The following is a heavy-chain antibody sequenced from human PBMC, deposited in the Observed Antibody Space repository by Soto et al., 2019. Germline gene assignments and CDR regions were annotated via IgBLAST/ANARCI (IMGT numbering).Heavy chain of an antibody. Sequence: GASVKVSCKASGYTFTSYGISWVRQAPGQGLEWMGWISAYNGNTNYAQKLQGRVTMTTDTSTSTADMELRSLRSDDTAVYYCARDFIPPLRFLEWAAPEPHYYFDYWGQGTRVTVSS. CDR3: ARDFIPPLRFLEWAAPEPHYYFDY. V-gene: IGHV1-18*01. D-gene: IGHD3-3*01. CDR2: ISAYNGNT. CDR1: GYTFTSYG. J-gene: IGHJ4*02.